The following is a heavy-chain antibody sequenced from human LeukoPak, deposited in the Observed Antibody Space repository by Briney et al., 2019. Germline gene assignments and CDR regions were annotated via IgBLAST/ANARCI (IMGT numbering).Heavy chain of an antibody. J-gene: IGHJ4*02. Sequence: SETLSLTCIVSGASISSYYWSWIRQPAGKGLEYIGRIYTSGSTNYNPSLKSRVTMSVDTSKNHFSLNLTSVTAADTAVYYCASSFYYDSRDYWGQGTLVTVSS. CDR2: IYTSGST. CDR3: ASSFYYDSRDY. D-gene: IGHD3-22*01. CDR1: GASISSYY. V-gene: IGHV4-4*07.